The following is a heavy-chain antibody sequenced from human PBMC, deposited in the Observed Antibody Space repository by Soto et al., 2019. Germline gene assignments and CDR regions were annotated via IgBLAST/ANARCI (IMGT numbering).Heavy chain of an antibody. D-gene: IGHD3-3*01. Sequence: PGGSLGLSSEASGFSFSSSAMNWVRQAPGKGLEWISVISGSGGATYFADSVKGRFTISRDNSKNTLYLQMNSLRAEDTAVYYCAKATLRVVHPLVFDHWGQGSLVTVSS. CDR3: AKATLRVVHPLVFDH. V-gene: IGHV3-23*01. CDR1: GFSFSSSA. J-gene: IGHJ4*02. CDR2: ISGSGGAT.